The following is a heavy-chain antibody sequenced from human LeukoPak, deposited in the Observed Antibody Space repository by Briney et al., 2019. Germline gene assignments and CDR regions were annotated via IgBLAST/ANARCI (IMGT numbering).Heavy chain of an antibody. CDR1: GFTVSSNY. D-gene: IGHD2-2*01. CDR3: ARGTIAWAGVDY. CDR2: INSDGSSI. V-gene: IGHV3-74*01. J-gene: IGHJ4*02. Sequence: GGSLRLSCAASGFTVSSNYMSWVRQATGKGLVWVSHINSDGSSISYADSVKGRFTISRDNAKNTLYLQMNSLRAEDTAVYYCARGTIAWAGVDYWGQGTLVTVSS.